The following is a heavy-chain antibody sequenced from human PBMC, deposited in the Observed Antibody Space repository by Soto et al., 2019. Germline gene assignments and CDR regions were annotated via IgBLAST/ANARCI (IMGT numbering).Heavy chain of an antibody. CDR2: ISAYNGNT. CDR3: AREREFHSSGWYVFDY. Sequence: QVQLVQSGAEVKKPGASVKVSCKASGYTFTSYGISWVRQAPGQGLEWMGWISAYNGNTNCAQKLQGRVTMTTDTSTSTADMELRSLRSDDTAVYYCAREREFHSSGWYVFDYWGQGTLVTVSS. V-gene: IGHV1-18*04. J-gene: IGHJ4*02. D-gene: IGHD6-19*01. CDR1: GYTFTSYG.